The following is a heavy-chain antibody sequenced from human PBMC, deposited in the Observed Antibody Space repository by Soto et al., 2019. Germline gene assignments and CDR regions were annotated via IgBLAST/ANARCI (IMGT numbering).Heavy chain of an antibody. CDR3: ARDVPNGVCAFDI. J-gene: IGHJ3*02. CDR1: GGTFSSYA. CDR2: IIPICGTA. Sequence: QVQLVQSGAEGKKPGSSVKVSCKASGGTFSSYAISWVRQAPGQGLEWMGGIIPICGTANYAQKFQGRVTLTADESTSTAYMELSSLRSEDTAVYYCARDVPNGVCAFDIWGQGTMVTVSS. D-gene: IGHD1-1*01. V-gene: IGHV1-69*19.